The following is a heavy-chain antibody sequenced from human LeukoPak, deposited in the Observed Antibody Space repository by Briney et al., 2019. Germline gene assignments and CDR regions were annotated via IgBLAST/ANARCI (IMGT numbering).Heavy chain of an antibody. J-gene: IGHJ4*02. V-gene: IGHV3-23*01. CDR2: ISGSGGST. CDR1: GFTFSSYA. CDR3: AKSPTYYDILTGYYSGYYFDY. Sequence: PGGSLRVSCAASGFTFSSYAMSWVRQAPGKRLEWVSAISGSGGSTYYADSVKGRFTISRDNSKNTLYLQMNSLRAEDTAVYYCAKSPTYYDILTGYYSGYYFDYWGQGTLVTVSS. D-gene: IGHD3-9*01.